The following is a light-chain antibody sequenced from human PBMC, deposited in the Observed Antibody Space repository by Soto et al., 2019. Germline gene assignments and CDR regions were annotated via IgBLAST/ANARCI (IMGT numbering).Light chain of an antibody. J-gene: IGKJ1*01. Sequence: DIQMTQSPSTLSASVGDRVTITCRASQSISSWLAWHQQKPGKAPRLLIYKASNLESGVPSRFSGSGSGTEFTLTITSLQPDDSATSYCQQYNDNWTFSQGTKVELK. CDR2: KAS. CDR3: QQYNDNWT. V-gene: IGKV1-5*03. CDR1: QSISSW.